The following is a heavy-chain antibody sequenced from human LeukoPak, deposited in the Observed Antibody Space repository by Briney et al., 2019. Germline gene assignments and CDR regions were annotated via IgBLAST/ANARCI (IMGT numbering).Heavy chain of an antibody. J-gene: IGHJ4*02. Sequence: PSETLSLTCSVTGDAISTYYWSWIRQPPGKGLEWIGKIYFSGSTNYNPSLKSRVTISVDTSKNQFSLKLSTVTAADTAVYYCARGSGWYYFDYWGQGTLVTVSS. CDR2: IYFSGST. D-gene: IGHD6-19*01. V-gene: IGHV4-59*01. CDR3: ARGSGWYYFDY. CDR1: GDAISTYY.